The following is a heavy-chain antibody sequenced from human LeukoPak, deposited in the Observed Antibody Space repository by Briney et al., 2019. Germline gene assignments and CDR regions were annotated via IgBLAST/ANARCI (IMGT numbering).Heavy chain of an antibody. V-gene: IGHV4-59*12. Sequence: SETLSLTCTVSGGSISNYYWSWIRQPPGKGLEWIGYIHYSGSTSYNPSLKSRVTISVDTSKNQFSLKLSSVTAADTAVYYCAREQAVAYFDYWGQGTLVTVSS. D-gene: IGHD6-19*01. CDR1: GGSISNYY. CDR2: IHYSGST. J-gene: IGHJ4*02. CDR3: AREQAVAYFDY.